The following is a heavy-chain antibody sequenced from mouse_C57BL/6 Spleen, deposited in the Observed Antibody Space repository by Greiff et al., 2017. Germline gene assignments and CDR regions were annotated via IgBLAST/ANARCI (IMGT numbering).Heavy chain of an antibody. CDR2: INPSTGGT. CDR1: GYSFTGYY. CDR3: ARKTRWSNYGYLDY. V-gene: IGHV1-42*01. J-gene: IGHJ2*01. D-gene: IGHD2-5*01. Sequence: DVQLQESGPELVKPGASVKISCKASGYSFTGYYMNWVKQSPEKSLEWIGEINPSTGGTTYNQKFKAKATLTVDKSSSTAYMQLKSLTSEESAVDYCARKTRWSNYGYLDYWGQGTTLTVSS.